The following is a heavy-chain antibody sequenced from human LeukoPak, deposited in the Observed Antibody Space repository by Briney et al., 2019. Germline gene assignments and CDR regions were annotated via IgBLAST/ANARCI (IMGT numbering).Heavy chain of an antibody. CDR2: MYYSGST. CDR3: ARFRGVIPRNWFDP. J-gene: IGHJ5*02. V-gene: IGHV4-59*12. D-gene: IGHD3-10*01. Sequence: SETLSLTCTVSGGSIGSYYWSRIRQPPGKGLEWIGYMYYSGSTNYNPSLKSRVTISVDKSKNQFSLKLSSVTAADTAVYYCARFRGVIPRNWFDPWGQGTLVTVSS. CDR1: GGSIGSYY.